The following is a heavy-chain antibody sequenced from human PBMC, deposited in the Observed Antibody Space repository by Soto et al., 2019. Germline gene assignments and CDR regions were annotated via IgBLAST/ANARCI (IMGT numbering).Heavy chain of an antibody. V-gene: IGHV1-18*01. Sequence: ASVKVSCKASGYTFTNYGITWVRQAPGRGLEWMGWISPRNGNTNYAQNFQGRVTMTTETSTNTAFMELRSLRSDDSAVYYCARRPSADWFDPWGQGTLVTVSS. J-gene: IGHJ5*02. CDR2: ISPRNGNT. D-gene: IGHD6-19*01. CDR3: ARRPSADWFDP. CDR1: GYTFTNYG.